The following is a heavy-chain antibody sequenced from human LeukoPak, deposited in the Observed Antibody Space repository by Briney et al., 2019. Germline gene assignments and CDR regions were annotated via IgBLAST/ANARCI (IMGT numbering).Heavy chain of an antibody. D-gene: IGHD3-9*01. CDR2: ISAYNGNT. V-gene: IGHV1-18*01. Sequence: ASVKVSCKASGYTLTSYGISWVRQAPGQGLEWMGWISAYNGNTNYSQKLQGRVTMTTDTSTSTAYMELRSLRSDDTAVYYCAREAAGDYDILTGYYTSGFDYWGQGTLVTVSS. J-gene: IGHJ4*02. CDR3: AREAAGDYDILTGYYTSGFDY. CDR1: GYTLTSYG.